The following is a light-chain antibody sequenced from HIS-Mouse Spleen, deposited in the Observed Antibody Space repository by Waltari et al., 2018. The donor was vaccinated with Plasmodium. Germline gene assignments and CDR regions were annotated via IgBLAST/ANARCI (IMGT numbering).Light chain of an antibody. CDR2: EDN. CDR1: SGSIASNY. J-gene: IGLJ3*02. V-gene: IGLV6-57*02. CDR3: QSYDSSNQGV. Sequence: NFMLTQPHSVSESPGTTVTISCTGSSGSIASNYVQWYQQRPGSAPTTVIYEDNQRPSWVPDRVAGTSGSSANAASLTISGLKTEDEADYYCQSYDSSNQGVFGGGTKLTVL.